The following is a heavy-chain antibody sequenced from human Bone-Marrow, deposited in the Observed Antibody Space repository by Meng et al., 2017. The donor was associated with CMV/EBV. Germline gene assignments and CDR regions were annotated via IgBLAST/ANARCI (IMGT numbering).Heavy chain of an antibody. J-gene: IGHJ4*02. D-gene: IGHD1-26*01. CDR1: GAPFSGY. CDR3: APGFRSWSGSYSS. V-gene: IGHV4-34*01. Sequence: HVHLQPWGEGLLKPSETLALTCGVYGAPFSGYWSWVRQPPGKGLEWIGEITHSGSTNYNVSLKSRVTISIDTSKNQFSLKLSSVTATDTAVYYCAPGFRSWSGSYSSWGQGTLVTVSS. CDR2: ITHSGST.